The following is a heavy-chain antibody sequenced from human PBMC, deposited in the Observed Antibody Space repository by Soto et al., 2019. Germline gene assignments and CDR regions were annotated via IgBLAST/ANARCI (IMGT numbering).Heavy chain of an antibody. D-gene: IGHD1-26*01. CDR3: ARGVGAYYFDY. CDR1: GGTFSTYA. V-gene: IGHV1-69*01. CDR2: IIPIFGTT. Sequence: QVQLVQSGAEVKKPGSSVKVSCKASGGTFSTYAITWVRQAPGPGLEWLGGIIPIFGTTDYARKVQGRVTITAAESTSTVFIELSSLTSEDTAVYYCARGVGAYYFDYWGQGTLVTVSS. J-gene: IGHJ4*02.